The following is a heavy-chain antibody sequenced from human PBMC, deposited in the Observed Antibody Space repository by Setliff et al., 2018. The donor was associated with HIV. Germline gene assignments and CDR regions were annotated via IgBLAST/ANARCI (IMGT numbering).Heavy chain of an antibody. Sequence: SETLSLTCAVDGGSFSGYYWSWIRQPPGKGLEWIGEINHSGSTNYNPSLKSRVTISVDTSKNQFSLKLSSVTAADTAVYYCARGHYYDSSGYYIGMDVWGQGTTVTVSS. CDR3: ARGHYYDSSGYYIGMDV. CDR2: INHSGST. J-gene: IGHJ6*02. D-gene: IGHD3-22*01. V-gene: IGHV4-34*01. CDR1: GGSFSGYY.